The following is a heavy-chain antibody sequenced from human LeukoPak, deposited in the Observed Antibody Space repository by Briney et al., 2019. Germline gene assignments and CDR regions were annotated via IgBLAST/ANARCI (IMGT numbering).Heavy chain of an antibody. CDR3: ARFYYEKWFGELLIDY. CDR1: GFTVSSNY. Sequence: PGGSLRLSCAASGFTVSSNYMSWVRQAPGKGLEWVSVIYSGGSTYYADSVKGRFTISRDNSKNTLYLQMNSLRAEDTAVYYCARFYYEKWFGELLIDYWGQGTLVTVSS. CDR2: IYSGGST. J-gene: IGHJ4*02. V-gene: IGHV3-66*01. D-gene: IGHD3-10*01.